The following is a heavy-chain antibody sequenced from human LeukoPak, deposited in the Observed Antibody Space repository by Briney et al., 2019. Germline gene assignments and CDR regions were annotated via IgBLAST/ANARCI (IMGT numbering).Heavy chain of an antibody. CDR2: IYHSGST. CDR3: ARQRIGGSYETDDAFDI. CDR1: GYSISSGYY. V-gene: IGHV4-38-2*01. J-gene: IGHJ3*02. Sequence: SETLSLTCAVSGYSISSGYYWGWIRQPPGKGLEWIGSIYHSGSTYYNPSLKSRVTISVDTSKNQFSLKLSSATAADTAVYYRARQRIGGSYETDDAFDIWGQGTMVTVSS. D-gene: IGHD1-26*01.